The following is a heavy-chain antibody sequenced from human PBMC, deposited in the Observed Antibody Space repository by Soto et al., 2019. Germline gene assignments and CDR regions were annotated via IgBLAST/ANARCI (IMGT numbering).Heavy chain of an antibody. J-gene: IGHJ6*02. CDR2: IDPSDSYT. V-gene: IGHV5-10-1*01. CDR3: ARIVVAPAAIIRFGMDV. D-gene: IGHD2-2*01. Sequence: PGESLKISCQTSGYTFSSNWISWVRQMPGKGLEWMGRIDPSDSYTNYSPSFQGHVTISADKSISTAYLQWSSLKASDTAMYYCARIVVAPAAIIRFGMDVWGQGTTVTVSS. CDR1: GYTFSSNW.